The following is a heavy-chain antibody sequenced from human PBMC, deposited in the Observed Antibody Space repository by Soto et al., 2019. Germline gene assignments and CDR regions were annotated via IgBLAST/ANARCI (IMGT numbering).Heavy chain of an antibody. CDR2: ISAYNGNT. J-gene: IGHJ4*02. V-gene: IGHV1-18*01. D-gene: IGHD6-13*01. CDR3: AKLPGIAAAGTGN. CDR1: GYTFTSYG. Sequence: QVQLVQSGAEVKKPGASVKVSCKASGYTFTSYGISWVRQAPGQGLDWMGWISAYNGNTKYAQDLQCRVTRTTDTSTSTAYMELRSLRSDDTAVYDCAKLPGIAAAGTGNWGQGTLVTVSS.